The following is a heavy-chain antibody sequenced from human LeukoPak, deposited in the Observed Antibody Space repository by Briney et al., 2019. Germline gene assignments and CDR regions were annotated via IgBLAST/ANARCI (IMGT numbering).Heavy chain of an antibody. CDR2: IYYSGST. D-gene: IGHD2-2*01. V-gene: IGHV4-30-4*08. CDR3: ARAGLEVVPAAVDY. Sequence: SETLSLTCTVSGGSISSDYWSWIRQPPGKGLEWIGYIYYSGSTYYNPSLKSRVTISVDTSKNQFSLKLSSVTAADTAVYYCARAGLEVVPAAVDYWGQGTLVTVSS. J-gene: IGHJ4*02. CDR1: GGSISSDY.